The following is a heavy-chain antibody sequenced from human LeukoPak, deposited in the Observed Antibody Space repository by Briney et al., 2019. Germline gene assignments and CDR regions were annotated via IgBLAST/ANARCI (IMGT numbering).Heavy chain of an antibody. D-gene: IGHD2-2*01. CDR1: GFTFSSYG. V-gene: IGHV3-30*02. J-gene: IGHJ4*02. CDR3: AKDWEGYCSSTSCPIDY. CDR2: IRYDGSNK. Sequence: GGSLRLSCAASGFTFSSYGMHWVRQAPGKGLEWVAFIRYDGSNKYYADSVKGRFTISRDNSKNRLYLQMNSLRAEDTAVYYGAKDWEGYCSSTSCPIDYCGQGTLVTVSS.